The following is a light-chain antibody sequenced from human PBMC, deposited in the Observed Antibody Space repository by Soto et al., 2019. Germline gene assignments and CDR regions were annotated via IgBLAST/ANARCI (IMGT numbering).Light chain of an antibody. Sequence: DIQMTQSPSSLAASVGDRVTITCRASQSISSYLNWYQQKAVLAPKLLIYAASSLQSGVPSRFSGSGSGTDFTLTISSLQPEDFVAYYCQQTYSTPPTFGQGTKVDIK. CDR2: AAS. V-gene: IGKV1-39*01. CDR1: QSISSY. CDR3: QQTYSTPPT. J-gene: IGKJ1*01.